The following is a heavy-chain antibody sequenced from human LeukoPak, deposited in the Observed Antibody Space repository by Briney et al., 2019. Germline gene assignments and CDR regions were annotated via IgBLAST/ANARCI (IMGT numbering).Heavy chain of an antibody. CDR2: INPSSGGT. Sequence: VASVKVSCKASGYTFTGYYMHWVRQAPGQGLEWMGWINPSSGGTIYAQKFQGRVTMTRDTSISTAYMELSRLRSDDTAVYYCARGGDSSSWYGWFDPWGQGTLVTVSS. J-gene: IGHJ5*02. CDR3: ARGGDSSSWYGWFDP. D-gene: IGHD6-13*01. CDR1: GYTFTGYY. V-gene: IGHV1-2*02.